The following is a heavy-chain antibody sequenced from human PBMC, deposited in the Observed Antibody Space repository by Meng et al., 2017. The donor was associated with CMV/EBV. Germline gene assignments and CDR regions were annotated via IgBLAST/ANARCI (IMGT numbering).Heavy chain of an antibody. CDR1: GFTFSSYS. Sequence: GESLKISCAASGFTFSSYSMNWVRQAPGKGLEWVSYISSSSSTIYYADSVKGRFTISRDNAKNSLYLQMNSLRAEDTAVYYCARGVEGFDYWGQGTLVTGLL. J-gene: IGHJ4*02. CDR2: ISSSSSTI. V-gene: IGHV3-48*04. CDR3: ARGVEGFDY.